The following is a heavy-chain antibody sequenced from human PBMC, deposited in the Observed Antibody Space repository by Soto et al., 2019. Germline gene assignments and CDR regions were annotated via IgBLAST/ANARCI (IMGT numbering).Heavy chain of an antibody. V-gene: IGHV5-51*01. CDR1: GCSFTSYW. Sequence: PGESLKISCKGSGCSFTSYWIGWVRQMPGKGLEWMGIIYPGDSDTRYSPSFQGQVTISADKSISTAYLQWSSLKASDTAMYYCARSTGYCSGGSCYSDLHYYYYYGMDVWGQGTTVTVSS. D-gene: IGHD2-15*01. CDR2: IYPGDSDT. J-gene: IGHJ6*02. CDR3: ARSTGYCSGGSCYSDLHYYYYYGMDV.